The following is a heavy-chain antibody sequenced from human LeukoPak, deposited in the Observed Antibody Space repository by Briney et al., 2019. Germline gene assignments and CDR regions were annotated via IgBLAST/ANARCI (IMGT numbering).Heavy chain of an antibody. CDR1: GGSISSGDYY. CDR3: ARGSFGGVIVTKGIDP. V-gene: IGHV4-30-4*01. Sequence: PSETLSLTCTVSGGSISSGDYYWSWIRQPPGKGLEWIGYIYYSGSTYYNPSLKSRVTISVDTSKNQFSLKLSSVTAADTAVYYCARGSFGGVIVTKGIDPWGQGTLVTVSS. J-gene: IGHJ5*02. D-gene: IGHD3-16*02. CDR2: IYYSGST.